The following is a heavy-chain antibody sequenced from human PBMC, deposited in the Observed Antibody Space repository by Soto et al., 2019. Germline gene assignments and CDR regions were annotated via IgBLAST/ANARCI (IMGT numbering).Heavy chain of an antibody. Sequence: QVPLQESGPRLVRPSGTLSLTCTVSSGSIRHANWWSWVRHPPGRGLEWIGEIYHSGSTNYNLSLKSRVTLSVENSTHPFSLRLSSVTAADTATYYSARRGGGVVLAATTPFDYWGQGTLVTVSS. V-gene: IGHV4-4*02. J-gene: IGHJ4*02. CDR1: SGSIRHANW. CDR3: ARRGGGVVLAATTPFDY. D-gene: IGHD2-15*01. CDR2: IYHSGST.